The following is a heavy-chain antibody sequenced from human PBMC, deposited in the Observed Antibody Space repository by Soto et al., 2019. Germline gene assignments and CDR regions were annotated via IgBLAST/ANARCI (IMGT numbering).Heavy chain of an antibody. V-gene: IGHV1-2*02. J-gene: IGHJ6*02. CDR3: ARIKWGLNYYNGMDV. CDR1: GYSFSDYF. CDR2: INPKTAAT. Sequence: ASVKVSCKPSGYSFSDYFIQWVRQAPGQGLEWVAWINPKTAATNYTKKFQGRVSLTWDTSSTTAYMELTRLRPDDTAVYYCARIKWGLNYYNGMDVWGQGTTVTVSS. D-gene: IGHD1-26*01.